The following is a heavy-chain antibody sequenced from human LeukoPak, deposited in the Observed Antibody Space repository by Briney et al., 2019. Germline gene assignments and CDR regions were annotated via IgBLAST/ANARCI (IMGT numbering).Heavy chain of an antibody. Sequence: PGGSLRLSCAASGFTFSSYGMHWVRQAPGKGLEWVAVIWFDGSNKYYADSVKGRFTISRDNSKNTLYLQMNSLRAEGTAVYYCAKDRHSSGPRGSFDYWGQGTLVTVSS. D-gene: IGHD6-19*01. CDR1: GFTFSSYG. CDR3: AKDRHSSGPRGSFDY. CDR2: IWFDGSNK. J-gene: IGHJ4*02. V-gene: IGHV3-33*06.